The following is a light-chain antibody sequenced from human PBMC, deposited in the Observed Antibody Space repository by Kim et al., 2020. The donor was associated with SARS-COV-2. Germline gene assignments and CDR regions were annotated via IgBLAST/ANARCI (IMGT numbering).Light chain of an antibody. V-gene: IGLV2-18*02. Sequence: PGQSVTISCTGTSSDVGSYDRVSWYQQPPGTAPKLMIYEVNNRPSGVPDRFSGSKSGNTASLTISGLQAEDEADYYCASYTSSSTWVFGGGTKLTVL. J-gene: IGLJ3*02. CDR3: ASYTSSSTWV. CDR2: EVN. CDR1: SSDVGSYDR.